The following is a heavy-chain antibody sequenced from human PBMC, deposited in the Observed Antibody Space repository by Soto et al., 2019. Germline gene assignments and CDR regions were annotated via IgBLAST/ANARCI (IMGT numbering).Heavy chain of an antibody. CDR1: GGYISSYY. V-gene: IGHV4-59*01. CDR2: IYYSGST. CDR3: ARVYCSGGSCYPNWFDP. J-gene: IGHJ5*02. Sequence: SETLSLTCTVSGGYISSYYWSWIRQPPGKGLEWIGYIYYSGSTNYNPSLKSRVTISVDTSKNQFSLKLSSVTAADTAVYYCARVYCSGGSCYPNWFDPWGQGTLVTVSS. D-gene: IGHD2-15*01.